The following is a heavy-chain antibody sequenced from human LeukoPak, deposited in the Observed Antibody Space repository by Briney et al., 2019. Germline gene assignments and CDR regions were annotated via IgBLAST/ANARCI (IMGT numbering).Heavy chain of an antibody. V-gene: IGHV3-48*03. CDR3: ASTFPYCGGGSCAL. D-gene: IGHD2-15*01. CDR1: EFTFNSYE. Sequence: GGSLRLSCVASEFTFNSYEMNWVRQAPGKGLEWISYISRSGDTMYYADSVKGRFTISRDNAKNSLYLQMNSLRAEDTAIYYCASTFPYCGGGSCALGGQGTLVTVSS. CDR2: ISRSGDTM. J-gene: IGHJ4*02.